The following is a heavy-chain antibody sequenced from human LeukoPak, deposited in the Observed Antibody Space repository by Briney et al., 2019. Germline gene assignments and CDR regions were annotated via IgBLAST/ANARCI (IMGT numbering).Heavy chain of an antibody. CDR2: ISSSSSYI. CDR1: KFTFSSYA. D-gene: IGHD5-24*01. CDR3: ARAGGDGYNPNTY. Sequence: GGSLRLSCAASKFTFSSYAMSWVRQAPGRGLEWVSSISSSSSYIYYADSVKGRFTISRDNAKNSLYLQMNSLRAEDTAVYYCARAGGDGYNPNTYWGQGTLVTVSS. J-gene: IGHJ4*02. V-gene: IGHV3-21*01.